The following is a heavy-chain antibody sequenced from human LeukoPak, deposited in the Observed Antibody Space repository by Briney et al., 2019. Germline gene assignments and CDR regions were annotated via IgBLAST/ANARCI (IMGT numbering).Heavy chain of an antibody. Sequence: GGSLRLSCAASGFTFGSYGMSWVRQAPGKGLEWVSFISPNANRTSYADSVEGRFTISRDNPRNTLYMQMNSLRDEDTAIYYCAIMHGYYDGSGYWVQWGQGTLVTVSS. D-gene: IGHD3-22*01. J-gene: IGHJ1*01. CDR1: GFTFGSYG. CDR3: AIMHGYYDGSGYWVQ. CDR2: ISPNANRT. V-gene: IGHV3-23*01.